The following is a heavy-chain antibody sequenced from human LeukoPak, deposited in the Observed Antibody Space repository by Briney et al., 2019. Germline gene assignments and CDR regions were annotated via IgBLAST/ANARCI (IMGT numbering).Heavy chain of an antibody. Sequence: PGRSLRLSCAASGFTFRSYDMHWVRQAPRKGLEWVAVVWYDESNKYYVDSVKGRFTISRDNSKNTLYLQMNSLRVEDTALYYCAREDSSGAFDIWGQGTMVTVSS. J-gene: IGHJ3*02. CDR1: GFTFRSYD. V-gene: IGHV3-33*01. D-gene: IGHD3-22*01. CDR2: VWYDESNK. CDR3: AREDSSGAFDI.